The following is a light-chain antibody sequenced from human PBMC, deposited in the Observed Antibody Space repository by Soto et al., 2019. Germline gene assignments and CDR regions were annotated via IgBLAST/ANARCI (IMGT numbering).Light chain of an antibody. CDR1: RTVSSW. V-gene: IGKV1-12*01. CDR2: AAS. CDR3: QQGNNFPRT. Sequence: DIQMTQSPSSVSASVGDRVTITCRASRTVSSWLAWYQQKPGKAPKLLIFAASSLQSGVPSRFSGSASRTDFTLTSSSLQPEDFATYYCQQGNNFPRTFGQGTKLEIK. J-gene: IGKJ1*01.